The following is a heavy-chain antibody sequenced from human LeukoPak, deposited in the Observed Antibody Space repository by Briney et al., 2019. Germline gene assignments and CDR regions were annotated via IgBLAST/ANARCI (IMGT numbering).Heavy chain of an antibody. V-gene: IGHV1-2*02. Sequence: ASVKVSCKASGYTFTGYYMHWVRQAPGQGLEWMGWINPNSGGTNYAQKFQGRVTMTRDTSISTAYMELSRLRSDDTAVYYCARGYDFWSGYSLDAFDIWGQGTMVTVSS. CDR3: ARGYDFWSGYSLDAFDI. J-gene: IGHJ3*02. D-gene: IGHD3-3*01. CDR1: GYTFTGYY. CDR2: INPNSGGT.